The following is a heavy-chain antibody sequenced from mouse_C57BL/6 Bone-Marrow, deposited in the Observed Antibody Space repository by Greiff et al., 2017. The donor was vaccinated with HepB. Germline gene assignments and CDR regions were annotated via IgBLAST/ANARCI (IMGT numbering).Heavy chain of an antibody. CDR3: ASIYYGNLYAMDY. CDR2: IYPGDGDT. Sequence: VQLQQSGPELVKPGASVKISCTASGYAFSSSWMTWVKQRPVKGLEWIGRIYPGDGDTNYNGKFKGKATLTADNSSSTAYMQRSSLTSEDSAVYFCASIYYGNLYAMDYWGQGTSVTVSS. CDR1: GYAFSSSW. V-gene: IGHV1-82*01. J-gene: IGHJ4*01. D-gene: IGHD2-1*01.